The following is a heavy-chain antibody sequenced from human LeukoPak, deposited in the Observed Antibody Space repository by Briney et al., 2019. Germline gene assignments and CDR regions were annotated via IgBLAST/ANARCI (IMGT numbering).Heavy chain of an antibody. J-gene: IGHJ3*02. V-gene: IGHV4-39*07. CDR1: GGSIRSLGYS. D-gene: IGHD6-13*01. CDR2: MYYTGTT. Sequence: SETLSLTCSVSGGSIRSLGYSWGWIRQPPGKGLEWIASMYYTGTTYYNPSLKSRVTMSVDTSKNQFSLKLSSVTAADTAVYYCARGQAYSSSWYRAEIDAFDIWGQGTMVTVSS. CDR3: ARGQAYSSSWYRAEIDAFDI.